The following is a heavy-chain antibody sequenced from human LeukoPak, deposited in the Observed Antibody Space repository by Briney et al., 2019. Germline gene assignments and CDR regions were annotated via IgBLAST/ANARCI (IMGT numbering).Heavy chain of an antibody. J-gene: IGHJ3*02. Sequence: GGSLRLSCAASGFTFSRYEMNWVRQAPGKGLEWVSYISSSGSTIYYADSVKGRFTISRDNAKNSLYLQMNSLRAEDTAVYYCARDAGSIVGAEVAFDIWGQGTMVTVSS. D-gene: IGHD1-26*01. CDR3: ARDAGSIVGAEVAFDI. CDR2: ISSSGSTI. CDR1: GFTFSRYE. V-gene: IGHV3-48*03.